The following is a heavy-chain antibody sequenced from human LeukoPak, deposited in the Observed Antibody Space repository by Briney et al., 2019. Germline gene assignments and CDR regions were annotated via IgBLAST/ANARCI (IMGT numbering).Heavy chain of an antibody. V-gene: IGHV3-74*01. Sequence: GGSLRLSCAASGFSFSTYWMHWVRQAPGKGLVWVSRIKTDGSSTSYADSVKGRLTVSRDNAKNTLYLQMNSLRAEDTAIYYCARTTDAYDAFDYWGQGTLVTVSS. D-gene: IGHD5-24*01. CDR2: IKTDGSST. J-gene: IGHJ4*02. CDR1: GFSFSTYW. CDR3: ARTTDAYDAFDY.